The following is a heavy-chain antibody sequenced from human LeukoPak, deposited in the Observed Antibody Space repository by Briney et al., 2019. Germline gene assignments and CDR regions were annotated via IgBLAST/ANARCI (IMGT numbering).Heavy chain of an antibody. V-gene: IGHV4-34*01. Sequence: SETLSLTCAVYGGSFSGYYWSWIRQPPGKGLEWIGEINHSGSTNYNPSLESRVTISVDTSKNQFSLKLSSVTAADTAVYYCARRARRRIVATIGDYVDYQDIFDYWGQGTLVTVSS. J-gene: IGHJ4*02. CDR3: ARRARRRIVATIGDYVDYQDIFDY. CDR2: INHSGST. CDR1: GGSFSGYY. D-gene: IGHD5-12*01.